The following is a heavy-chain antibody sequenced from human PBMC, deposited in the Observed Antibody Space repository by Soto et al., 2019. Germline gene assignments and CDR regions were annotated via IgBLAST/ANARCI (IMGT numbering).Heavy chain of an antibody. J-gene: IGHJ6*02. CDR3: VGALTYEVPYYYYGMDV. D-gene: IGHD3-16*01. V-gene: IGHV3-7*01. CDR2: IKQGGNEK. Sequence: GGSLRLSCAASGFSFSTYLMSWVRQAPGKGLEWVANIKQGGNEKFYVDSVKGRFTISRDNDKKSLYLQMDSLRVEDTAVYYCVGALTYEVPYYYYGMDVWGQGTTVTV. CDR1: GFSFSTYL.